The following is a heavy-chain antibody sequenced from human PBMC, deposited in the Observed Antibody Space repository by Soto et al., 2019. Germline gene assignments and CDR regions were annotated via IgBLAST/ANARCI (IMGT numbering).Heavy chain of an antibody. V-gene: IGHV3-23*01. CDR3: AKGDLLWDPFDF. CDR2: ITASGYSA. Sequence: VGSLRLSCAASGLAFSNYAMTWVRQAPGKGLEWVSIITASGYSAYYGGAVKGRFTTSRDNSRSTLYLQMNGLRADDTAVYYCAKGDLLWDPFDFWGQGTLVTVSS. CDR1: GLAFSNYA. J-gene: IGHJ4*02. D-gene: IGHD3-16*01.